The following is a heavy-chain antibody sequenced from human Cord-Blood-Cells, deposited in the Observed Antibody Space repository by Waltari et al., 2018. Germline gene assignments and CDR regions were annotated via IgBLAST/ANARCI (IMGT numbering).Heavy chain of an antibody. V-gene: IGHV4-59*01. CDR3: AGDGLLQACDI. J-gene: IGHJ3*02. CDR2: IYYSGST. CDR1: GGSISSYY. Sequence: QVQLQESGPGLVKPSETLSLTCTVSGGSISSYYWSWIRQPPGKGLEWVGYIYYSGSTNYDPSRTSRVTISVDTSKNPFSLKLSSVTAADTAVYYCAGDGLLQACDIWGQGTMVTVSS. D-gene: IGHD2-15*01.